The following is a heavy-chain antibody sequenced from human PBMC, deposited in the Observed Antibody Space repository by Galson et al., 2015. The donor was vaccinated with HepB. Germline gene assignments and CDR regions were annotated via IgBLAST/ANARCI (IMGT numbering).Heavy chain of an antibody. CDR3: ARVRGFGLAIKGYFDY. J-gene: IGHJ4*02. CDR2: IKNDGSEE. Sequence: SLRLSCAASGFTFSTYAMNWVRQAPGKGLEWVAKIKNDGSEEYYVDSVKGRVAISRDNAKNSLYLQMNSLRVKDTAVYFCARVRGFGLAIKGYFDYWGQGALVTVSS. D-gene: IGHD3-16*01. CDR1: GFTFSTYA. V-gene: IGHV3-7*04.